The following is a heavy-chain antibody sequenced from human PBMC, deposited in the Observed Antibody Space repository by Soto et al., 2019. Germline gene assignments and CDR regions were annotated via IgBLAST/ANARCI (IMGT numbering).Heavy chain of an antibody. D-gene: IGHD6-6*01. V-gene: IGHV1-69*13. CDR2: IIPIFGTA. J-gene: IGHJ4*02. Sequence: ASVKVSCKASGGTFSSYAISWVRQAPGQGLEWMGGIIPIFGTANYAQKFQGRVTITADESTSTAYMELSSLRSEDTAVYYCARDDSRGEYSSSLIWGQGTLVTVSS. CDR3: ARDDSRGEYSSSLI. CDR1: GGTFSSYA.